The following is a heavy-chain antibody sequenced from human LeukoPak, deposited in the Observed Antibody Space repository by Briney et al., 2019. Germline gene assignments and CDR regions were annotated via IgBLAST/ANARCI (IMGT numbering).Heavy chain of an antibody. Sequence: GGSLRLSCAASGFTFSAYWMHWVRQVPGKGLVWVSRINNDGTATFFADSVKGRFTISRDNSKNTLYLQMNSLRAEDTAVYYCARGSGSYYREYYFDYWGQGTLVTVSS. CDR3: ARGSGSYYREYYFDY. CDR1: GFTFSAYW. D-gene: IGHD1-26*01. V-gene: IGHV3-74*01. J-gene: IGHJ4*02. CDR2: INNDGTAT.